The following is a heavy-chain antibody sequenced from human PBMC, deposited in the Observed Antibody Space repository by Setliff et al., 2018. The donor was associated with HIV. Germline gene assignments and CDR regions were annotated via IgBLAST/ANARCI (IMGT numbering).Heavy chain of an antibody. CDR2: IYYSGST. D-gene: IGHD2-2*01. CDR3: ARADIVVVPAAISSIFYYYYYMDV. Sequence: SETLSLTCTVSGGSISSYYWSWIRQPPGKGLEWIGYIYYSGSTTYNPSLKSRVAISVDTSKNQFSLKLSSVTAADPAVYYCARADIVVVPAAISSIFYYYYYMDVWGKGATVTVSS. J-gene: IGHJ6*03. CDR1: GGSISSYY. V-gene: IGHV4-59*01.